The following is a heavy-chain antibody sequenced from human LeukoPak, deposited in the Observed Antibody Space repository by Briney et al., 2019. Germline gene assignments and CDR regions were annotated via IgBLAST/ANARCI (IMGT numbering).Heavy chain of an antibody. CDR1: GFTFNSYA. CDR3: AKEGGIAAVQYQFDY. V-gene: IGHV3-23*01. CDR2: ISGSGGSS. Sequence: GGSLRLSCVASGFTFNSYAMSWVRQAPGKGLQWVSTISGSGGSSYYADSVKGRFTISRDNSKNTLYLQMNSLRAEDTAVYYCAKEGGIAAVQYQFDYWGQGTLVTVSS. J-gene: IGHJ4*02. D-gene: IGHD6-13*01.